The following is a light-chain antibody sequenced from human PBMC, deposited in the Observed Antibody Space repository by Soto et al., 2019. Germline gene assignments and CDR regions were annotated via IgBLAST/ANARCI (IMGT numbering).Light chain of an antibody. V-gene: IGLV2-23*02. Sequence: QSALTQPASVSGSPGQSITISCTGTSSDVGSYNLVSWYQQHPGKAPKLMIYEVSKRPSGVSNRFSGSKSGNTAALTISGLQAEDEADYYCCSYAGSSTYWVFGGGNKRTVL. CDR3: CSYAGSSTYWV. CDR2: EVS. J-gene: IGLJ3*02. CDR1: SSDVGSYNL.